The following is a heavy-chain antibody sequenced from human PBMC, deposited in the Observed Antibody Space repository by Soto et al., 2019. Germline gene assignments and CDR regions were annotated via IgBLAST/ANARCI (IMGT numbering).Heavy chain of an antibody. V-gene: IGHV3-23*01. CDR1: AFTFSAYY. J-gene: IGHJ5*01. CDR2: ISGGGGST. Sequence: LRVSWASAAFTFSAYYMSWIRQSPGKGLEWVSGISGGGGSTYYADSVKGRFTISRDPSKNTIFLEMNSLRAEDTAVYYCAKGFIVVVTVIRPDDAFDAWGQGTLVTVSS. CDR3: AKGFIVVVTVIRPDDAFDA. D-gene: IGHD2-21*02.